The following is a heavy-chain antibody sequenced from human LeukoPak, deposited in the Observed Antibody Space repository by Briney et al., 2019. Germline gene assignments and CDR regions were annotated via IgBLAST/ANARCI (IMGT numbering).Heavy chain of an antibody. V-gene: IGHV3-21*04. D-gene: IGHD3-10*01. CDR2: ISSSSSYI. CDR1: GFTFSSYS. CDR3: AKSGYYGSGRSDY. Sequence: GGSLRLSCAASGFTFSSYSMNWVRQAPGKGLEWVSSISSSSSYIYYADSVKGRFTISRDNSKNTLYLQMNSLRAEDTAVYYCAKSGYYGSGRSDYWGQGTLVTVSS. J-gene: IGHJ4*02.